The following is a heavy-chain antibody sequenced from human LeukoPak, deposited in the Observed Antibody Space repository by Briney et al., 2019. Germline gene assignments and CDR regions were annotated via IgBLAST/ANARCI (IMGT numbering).Heavy chain of an antibody. CDR1: GGSFSGYY. D-gene: IGHD4-23*01. CDR2: INHSGST. Sequence: SETLSLTCAVYGGSFSGYYWSWIRQPPGKGLEWIGEINHSGSTNYNPSLKSRVTISVDTSKNQFSLKLSSVTAADTAVYYCARGYPEYGGKRLDYWGQGTLVTVSS. J-gene: IGHJ4*02. V-gene: IGHV4-34*01. CDR3: ARGYPEYGGKRLDY.